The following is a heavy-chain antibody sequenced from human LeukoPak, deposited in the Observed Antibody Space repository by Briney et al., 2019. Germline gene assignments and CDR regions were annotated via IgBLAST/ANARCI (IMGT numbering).Heavy chain of an antibody. CDR1: GGSFSGYY. V-gene: IGHV4-34*01. Sequence: PSETLSLTCAVYGGSFSGYYWSWIRQPPGKGLEWIGEINHSGSTNYNPSLKSRVTISVDTSKNQFSLKLSSVTAADTAVYYCAREVYDSSGYSSEFDYWGQGTLVTVSS. CDR2: INHSGST. CDR3: AREVYDSSGYSSEFDY. J-gene: IGHJ4*02. D-gene: IGHD3-22*01.